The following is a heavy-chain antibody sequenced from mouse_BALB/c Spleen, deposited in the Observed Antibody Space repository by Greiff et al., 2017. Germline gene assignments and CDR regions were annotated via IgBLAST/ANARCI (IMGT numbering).Heavy chain of an antibody. CDR3: ARDQGVAY. J-gene: IGHJ3*01. CDR2: ISYDGSN. CDR1: GYSITSGYY. Sequence: VQLQQSGPGLVKPSQSLSLTCSVTGYSITSGYYWNWIRQFPGNKLEWMGYISYDGSNNYNPSLKNRISITRDTSKNQFFLKLNSVTTEDTATYYCARDQGVAYWGQGTLVTVSA. V-gene: IGHV3-6*02.